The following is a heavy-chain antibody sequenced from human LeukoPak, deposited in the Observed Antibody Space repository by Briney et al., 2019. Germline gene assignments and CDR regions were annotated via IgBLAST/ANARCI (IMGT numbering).Heavy chain of an antibody. J-gene: IGHJ4*02. Sequence: GASVKVSCKASGYTFTSYYMHWVRQAPGQGLEWMGIINPSGGSTSYAQKFQGRVTITTDESTSTAFMELSSLRSDDTAVYYCTTYSSGWYRDFDYWGQGTLVTVSS. CDR3: TTYSSGWYRDFDY. D-gene: IGHD6-19*01. CDR1: GYTFTSYY. V-gene: IGHV1-46*01. CDR2: INPSGGST.